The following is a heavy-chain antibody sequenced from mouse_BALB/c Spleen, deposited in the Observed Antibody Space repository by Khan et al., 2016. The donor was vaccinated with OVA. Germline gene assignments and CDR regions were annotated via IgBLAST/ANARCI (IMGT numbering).Heavy chain of an antibody. CDR3: ARPFYYGNRRLTN. V-gene: IGHV5-9*02. D-gene: IGHD2-1*01. J-gene: IGHJ3*01. CDR1: GFAFSSYD. CDR2: ISGTGIYT. Sequence: EVELVESGGGLVKPGGSLKLSCAPSGFAFSSYDMSWVRQTPEKRLEWVATISGTGIYTYYPDSVKGRFTIPRDNARNTLYLHMSSLRSEDTALYSGARPFYYGNRRLTNWGQGTPVTVSA.